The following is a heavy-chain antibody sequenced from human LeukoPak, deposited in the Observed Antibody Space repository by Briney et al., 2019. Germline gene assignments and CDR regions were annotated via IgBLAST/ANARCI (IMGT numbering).Heavy chain of an antibody. CDR1: GFTFSGSA. V-gene: IGHV3-73*01. J-gene: IGHJ4*02. Sequence: GGSLRLSCAASGFTFSGSAMHWVRQASGKGLEWVGRIRSKANSYATAYAASVKGRFTISRDDSKNAAYLQMNSLKTEDTAVYYCTRRSAEIDHWGQGTLVTVSS. CDR3: TRRSAEIDH. CDR2: IRSKANSYAT. D-gene: IGHD6-19*01.